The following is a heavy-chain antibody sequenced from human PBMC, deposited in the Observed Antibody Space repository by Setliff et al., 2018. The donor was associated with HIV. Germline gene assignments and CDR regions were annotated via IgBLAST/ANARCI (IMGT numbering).Heavy chain of an antibody. D-gene: IGHD2-15*01. V-gene: IGHV4-30-4*08. Sequence: SETLSLTCSLSIGSISSGDYYWSWIRQPPGKGLEWIGYISYSGNTYYNPSLKSRVTISIDTSKNQFSLKLNSVTAADTAVYYCARDPQLVAAKSRQHYYYGFDVWGQGTTVTVSS. CDR3: ARDPQLVAAKSRQHYYYGFDV. CDR1: IGSISSGDYY. J-gene: IGHJ6*02. CDR2: ISYSGNT.